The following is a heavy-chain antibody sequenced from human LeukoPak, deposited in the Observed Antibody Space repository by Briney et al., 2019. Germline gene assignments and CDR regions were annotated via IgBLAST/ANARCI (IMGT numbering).Heavy chain of an antibody. CDR1: GGSISSYY. D-gene: IGHD4-17*01. CDR3: ARGTTVTTLLDY. V-gene: IGHV4-59*01. CDR2: IYYSGST. Sequence: SETLSLTCTVSGGSISSYYWSWIRQPPGKGLEWVGYIYYSGSTTYNPSLKSRVTISVDTSKNQFSLKLSSVTAADTAVYYCARGTTVTTLLDYWGQGTLVTVSS. J-gene: IGHJ4*02.